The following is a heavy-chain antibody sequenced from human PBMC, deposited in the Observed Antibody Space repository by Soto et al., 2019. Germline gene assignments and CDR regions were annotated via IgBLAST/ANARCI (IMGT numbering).Heavy chain of an antibody. CDR3: AGGIRYSSGWELDY. J-gene: IGHJ4*02. Sequence: QVQLVQSGAEVKKPGSSVKVFCKASGGTFSSYAISWVRQAPGQGLEWMGGIIPIFGTANYAQKFQGRVTITAHESTSTAYMELSSLRSGDTAVYYCAGGIRYSSGWELDYWGQGTLVTVSS. D-gene: IGHD6-19*01. CDR2: IIPIFGTA. V-gene: IGHV1-69*12. CDR1: GGTFSSYA.